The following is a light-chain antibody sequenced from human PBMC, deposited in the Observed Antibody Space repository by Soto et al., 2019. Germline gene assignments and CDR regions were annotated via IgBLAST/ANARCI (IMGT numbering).Light chain of an antibody. V-gene: IGKV3-15*01. CDR3: QQYNNWPPVT. CDR2: GAS. CDR1: QSVSSN. J-gene: IGKJ4*01. Sequence: EIVMTQSPATLSVSPGERATLSCRASQSVSSNLAWYQQKPGQAPRLLIYGASTRATGIPARFSGSGSGTXXXXXXXXLQSEDFAVYYCQQYNNWPPVTFGGGTKVEIK.